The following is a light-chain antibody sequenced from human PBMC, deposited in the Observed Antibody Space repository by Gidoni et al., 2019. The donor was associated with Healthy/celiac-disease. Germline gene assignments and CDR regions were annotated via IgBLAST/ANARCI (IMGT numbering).Light chain of an antibody. CDR2: DAS. V-gene: IGKV1-33*01. Sequence: IQMTQSPSSLSASVGDRVTFTCQASQYISNYLNWYQQKPGKAPKILIYDASKLETGVPSRFSGSGSGTDFTFTISSLQPEDIATYYCQQYDNLFTFGPGTKVDIK. CDR3: QQYDNLFT. J-gene: IGKJ3*01. CDR1: QYISNY.